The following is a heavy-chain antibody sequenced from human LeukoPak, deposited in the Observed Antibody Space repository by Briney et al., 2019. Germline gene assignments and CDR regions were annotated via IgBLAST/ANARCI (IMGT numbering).Heavy chain of an antibody. Sequence: SETLSPTCTVSGGSISSSSYYWGWIRQPPGKGLEWIGSIYYSGSTYYNPSLKGRVTISVDTSKNQFSLKLSSVTAADTAVYYCARDYYDILTGCTWFDPWGQGTLVTVSS. CDR2: IYYSGST. V-gene: IGHV4-39*07. CDR3: ARDYYDILTGCTWFDP. D-gene: IGHD3-9*01. CDR1: GGSISSSSYY. J-gene: IGHJ5*02.